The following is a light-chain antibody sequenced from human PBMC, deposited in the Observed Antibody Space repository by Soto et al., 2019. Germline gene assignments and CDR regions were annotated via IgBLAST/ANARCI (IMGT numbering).Light chain of an antibody. CDR2: EVS. Sequence: QSALTQPPSASGSPGQSVTISCTGTSSDVGGYNYVSWYQQHPGKAPKLMIYEVSKRPSGVPDRFSGSKSGSTASLTVSGLQAEDDADYYCSSYAGSNNPVVFGGGTKLTVL. V-gene: IGLV2-8*01. CDR3: SSYAGSNNPVV. CDR1: SSDVGGYNY. J-gene: IGLJ2*01.